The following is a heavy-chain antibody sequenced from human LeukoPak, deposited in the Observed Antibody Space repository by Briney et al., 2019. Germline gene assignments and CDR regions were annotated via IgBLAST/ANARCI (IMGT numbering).Heavy chain of an antibody. J-gene: IGHJ4*02. Sequence: GGSLRLSCTASGFTFSSSAMSWVRQAPGKGLEWVSIISDSDGTKYYADSVRGRFTISRDNSKDTLYLEMNSLRAEDTAVYYCAKDRFYDSGTYNPFDHWGQGTLVTVSS. CDR1: GFTFSSSA. V-gene: IGHV3-23*01. CDR3: AKDRFYDSGTYNPFDH. D-gene: IGHD3-10*01. CDR2: ISDSDGTK.